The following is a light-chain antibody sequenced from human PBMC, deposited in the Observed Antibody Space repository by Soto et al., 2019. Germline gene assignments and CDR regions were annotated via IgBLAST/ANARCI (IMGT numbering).Light chain of an antibody. CDR3: SAYAGSNNLV. J-gene: IGLJ1*01. V-gene: IGLV2-8*01. Sequence: QSVLTQPPSASGSLGQSVTISCTGTSSDVGGYNYVSWYQQHPGKAPKLMIYDVSQRPSGVPDRFSGSKSGNTASLTVSGLQAEDEDDYYCSAYAGSNNLVFGTGTKVTVL. CDR1: SSDVGGYNY. CDR2: DVS.